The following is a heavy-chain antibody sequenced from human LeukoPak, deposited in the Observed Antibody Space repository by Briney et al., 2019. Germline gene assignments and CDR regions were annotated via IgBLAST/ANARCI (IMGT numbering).Heavy chain of an antibody. CDR1: GYTFTGYY. V-gene: IGHV1-2*02. D-gene: IGHD6-13*01. J-gene: IGHJ4*02. Sequence: ASVKVSCKASGYTFTGYYMHWVRQAPGQGLEWMGWINPNSGGTNYAQKFQGRVTMTRDTSISTAYMELSRLRSDDTAVYYCARESKRIAAARSPLDYWGQGTLVTVSS. CDR2: INPNSGGT. CDR3: ARESKRIAAARSPLDY.